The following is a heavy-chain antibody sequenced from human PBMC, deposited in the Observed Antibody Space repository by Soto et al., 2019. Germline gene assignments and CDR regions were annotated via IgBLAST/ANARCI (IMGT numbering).Heavy chain of an antibody. Sequence: EVQLVESGGVLVQPGGSLRLSCAASGFAFSGHTMNWVRQAPGKGLEWVAYIGNTLDTIYYADSVKGRFIISRDDAMKSGFLHMRSVRDDDTAVYYCARGDCSGGSCYGIDVWGRGTTVTVSS. CDR2: IGNTLDTI. D-gene: IGHD2-15*01. V-gene: IGHV3-48*02. J-gene: IGHJ6*02. CDR3: ARGDCSGGSCYGIDV. CDR1: GFAFSGHT.